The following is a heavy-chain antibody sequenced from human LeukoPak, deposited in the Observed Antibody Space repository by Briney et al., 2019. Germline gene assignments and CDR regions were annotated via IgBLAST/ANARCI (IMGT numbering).Heavy chain of an antibody. V-gene: IGHV1-2*02. Sequence: ASVKVSCKASRYTFTGYYMHWVRQAPGQGLEWMGWINPNSGGTNYAQKFQGRVTMTRDTSISTAYMELSRLRSDDTAVYYCAVLYDSSGYFLGASDIWGQGTMVTVSS. D-gene: IGHD3-22*01. CDR2: INPNSGGT. CDR1: RYTFTGYY. J-gene: IGHJ3*02. CDR3: AVLYDSSGYFLGASDI.